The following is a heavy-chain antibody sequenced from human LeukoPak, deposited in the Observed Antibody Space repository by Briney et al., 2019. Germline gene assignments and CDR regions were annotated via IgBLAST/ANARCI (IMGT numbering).Heavy chain of an antibody. CDR2: ISAYNGNT. CDR1: GYTFTTCA. D-gene: IGHD4-17*01. V-gene: IGHV1-18*01. Sequence: ASVTVSCKAFGYTFTTCAISWVRQAPGQGLEWMGWISAYNGNTNYAQNLQGRVTTTTDTSTSTAYMELRSLRSDDTAVYYCARGELGYGDYFDYWGQGTLVTVSS. CDR3: ARGELGYGDYFDY. J-gene: IGHJ4*02.